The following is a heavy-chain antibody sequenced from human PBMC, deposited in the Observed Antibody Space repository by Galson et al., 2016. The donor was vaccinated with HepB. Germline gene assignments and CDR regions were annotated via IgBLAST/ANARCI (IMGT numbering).Heavy chain of an antibody. CDR3: ARDGRLGEKGLYDF. CDR1: GGSISRSSYY. J-gene: IGHJ4*02. D-gene: IGHD3-10*01. Sequence: SETLSLTCTVSGGSISRSSYYWGWIRQPPGTGLEWIGSIYYSASTYYNPSLKSRVTISVDTSKNQFSLKLSSVTAADTAVYYCARDGRLGEKGLYDFWGQGTLVTVSS. CDR2: IYYSAST. V-gene: IGHV4-39*07.